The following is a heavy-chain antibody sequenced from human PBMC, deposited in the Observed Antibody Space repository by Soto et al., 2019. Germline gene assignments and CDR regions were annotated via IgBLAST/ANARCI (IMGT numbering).Heavy chain of an antibody. CDR1: GGSISSSSYY. J-gene: IGHJ4*02. CDR2: IFHTGST. D-gene: IGHD1-26*01. Sequence: PSETLSLTCNVSGGSISSSSYYWGWIRQPPGKGLEWIGHIFHTGSTYYNPSLKSRVTISVDTSKNQFSLKLSSVTATDTAVYYCARRRIVVTTNFDYWGQGTLVTAPQ. CDR3: ARRRIVVTTNFDY. V-gene: IGHV4-39*01.